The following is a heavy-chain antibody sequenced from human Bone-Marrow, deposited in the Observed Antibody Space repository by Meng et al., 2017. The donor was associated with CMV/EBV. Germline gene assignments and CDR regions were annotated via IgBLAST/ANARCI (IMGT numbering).Heavy chain of an antibody. V-gene: IGHV6-1*01. CDR1: GDSVSRNNVA. Sequence: CAISGDSVSRNNVAWNWIRQSPSRGLEWLGRTYYTSKWFTDYAESVKSRITINPDTSKNQFSLQLVSVTPGDTAIYYCARQSNTAFGYWGQGTLSPSPQ. CDR2: TYYTSKWFT. J-gene: IGHJ4*02. CDR3: ARQSNTAFGY. D-gene: IGHD2-2*02.